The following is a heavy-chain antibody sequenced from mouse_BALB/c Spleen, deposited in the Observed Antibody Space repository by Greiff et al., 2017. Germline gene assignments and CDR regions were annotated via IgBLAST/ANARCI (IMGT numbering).Heavy chain of an antibody. CDR2: ISSGGST. D-gene: IGHD2-1*01. Sequence: EVMLVESGGGLVTPGGSLKLSCAASGFTFSSYAMSWVRQTPEKRLEWVASISSGGSTYYPDSVKGRFTISRDNARNILYLQMSSLRSEDTAMYYCARGSYYGYWYFDDWGAGTTVTVSS. J-gene: IGHJ1*01. CDR1: GFTFSSYA. V-gene: IGHV5-6-5*01. CDR3: ARGSYYGYWYFDD.